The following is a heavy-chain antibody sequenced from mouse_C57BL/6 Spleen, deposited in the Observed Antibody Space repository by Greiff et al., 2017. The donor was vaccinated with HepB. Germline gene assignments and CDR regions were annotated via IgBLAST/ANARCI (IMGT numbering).Heavy chain of an antibody. Sequence: VQVVESGPGLVAPSQSLSITCTVSGFSLTSYGVHWVRQPPGKGLEWLVVIWSDGSTTYNSALKSRLSISKDNSKSQVFLKMNSLQTDDTAMYYCARTARDYRGYAMDYWGQGTSVTVSS. CDR1: GFSLTSYG. D-gene: IGHD2-12*01. CDR2: IWSDGST. V-gene: IGHV2-6*03. CDR3: ARTARDYRGYAMDY. J-gene: IGHJ4*01.